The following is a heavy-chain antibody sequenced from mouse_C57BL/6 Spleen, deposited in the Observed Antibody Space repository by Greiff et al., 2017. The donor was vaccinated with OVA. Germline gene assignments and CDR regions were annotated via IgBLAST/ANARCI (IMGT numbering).Heavy chain of an antibody. D-gene: IGHD1-1*01. Sequence: VQLKQSGPELVKPGASVKISCKASGYSFTGYYMNWVKQSPEKSLEWIGEINPSTGGTTYNQKFKAKATLTVDKSSSTAYMQLKSLTSEDSAVYYCARVAVVAPYYAMDYWGQGTSVTVSS. CDR3: ARVAVVAPYYAMDY. J-gene: IGHJ4*01. CDR2: INPSTGGT. V-gene: IGHV1-42*01. CDR1: GYSFTGYY.